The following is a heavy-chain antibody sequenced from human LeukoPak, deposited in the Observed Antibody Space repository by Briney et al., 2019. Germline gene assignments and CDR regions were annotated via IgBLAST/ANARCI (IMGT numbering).Heavy chain of an antibody. Sequence: PGRSLRLSCAASGFTFSSYGMHWVRQAPGKGLEWVAVIWYDGSNKYYADSVKGRFTISRDNAKNSLYLQMNSLRAEDTAVYYCARTIVAGEDFDYWGQGTLVTVSS. J-gene: IGHJ4*02. CDR2: IWYDGSNK. D-gene: IGHD2-21*01. CDR3: ARTIVAGEDFDY. V-gene: IGHV3-33*01. CDR1: GFTFSSYG.